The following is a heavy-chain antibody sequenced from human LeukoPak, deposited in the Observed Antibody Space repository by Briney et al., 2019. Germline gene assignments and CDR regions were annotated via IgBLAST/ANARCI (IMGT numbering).Heavy chain of an antibody. J-gene: IGHJ4*02. D-gene: IGHD3-3*02. V-gene: IGHV3-33*01. CDR1: GFTFNSYG. Sequence: GRSLRLSCAASGFTFNSYGMHWVRQAPGKGLEWVAVRWHDGSNEYYADSVKGRFTISRDNSKNTLYLQMNSLRAEDTAVYYCARMEAGALDYWGQGTLVTVSS. CDR2: RWHDGSNE. CDR3: ARMEAGALDY.